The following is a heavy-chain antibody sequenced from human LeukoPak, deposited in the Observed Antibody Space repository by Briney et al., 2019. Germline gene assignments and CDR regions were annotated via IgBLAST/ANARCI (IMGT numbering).Heavy chain of an antibody. V-gene: IGHV1-24*01. CDR2: FDPEDGET. D-gene: IGHD3-3*01. CDR3: ATDSRITIFGVVIIRAHGAFDI. CDR1: GYTLTELS. J-gene: IGHJ3*02. Sequence: ASVKVSCKVSGYTLTELSMHWVRQAPGKGLEWMGGFDPEDGETIYAQKFQGRVTMTEDTSTDTAYMELSSLRSEDTAVYYCATDSRITIFGVVIIRAHGAFDIWGQGTMVTVSS.